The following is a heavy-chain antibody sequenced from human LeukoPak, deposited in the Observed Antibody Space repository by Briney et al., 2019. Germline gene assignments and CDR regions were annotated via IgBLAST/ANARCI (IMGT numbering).Heavy chain of an antibody. J-gene: IGHJ4*02. Sequence: SETLSLTCTVSGGSISRYYWSWIRQPPGKGLEWIGYIYYSGSTNYNPSLKSRVTISVDTSKNQFSLKLSSVTAADTAVYYCARDNGGCSGGSCYPFDYWGQGTLVTVSS. D-gene: IGHD2-15*01. CDR2: IYYSGST. CDR1: GGSISRYY. V-gene: IGHV4-59*01. CDR3: ARDNGGCSGGSCYPFDY.